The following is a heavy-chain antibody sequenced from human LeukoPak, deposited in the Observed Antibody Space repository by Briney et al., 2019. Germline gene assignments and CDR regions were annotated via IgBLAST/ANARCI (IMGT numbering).Heavy chain of an antibody. J-gene: IGHJ5*02. V-gene: IGHV3-53*01. D-gene: IGHD3-10*01. CDR2: TYSGDST. Sequence: GGSLRLSCAASGFTVSNNYMSWVRQAPGKGLEWVSVTYSGDSTYYADSVKGRFTISRDNSKNTLYLQMNSLRAEDTAVYYCAVTMVRGAFDPWGQGTLVTVSS. CDR3: AVTMVRGAFDP. CDR1: GFTVSNNY.